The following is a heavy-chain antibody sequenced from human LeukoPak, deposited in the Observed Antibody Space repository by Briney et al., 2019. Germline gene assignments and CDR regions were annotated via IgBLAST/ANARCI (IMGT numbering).Heavy chain of an antibody. CDR3: ARALGSSWFNRGWDDAFDI. J-gene: IGHJ3*02. CDR1: GYTFTSYD. CDR2: MNPNSGNT. V-gene: IGHV1-8*03. Sequence: EASVKVSCKASGYTFTSYDFNWLRQASGQEGEWMGWMNPNSGNTGDAQKFQGRVSITRNTATSTAYMELSSLRSEDTAVYDCARALGSSWFNRGWDDAFDIWGQGTMGTVSS. D-gene: IGHD6-13*01.